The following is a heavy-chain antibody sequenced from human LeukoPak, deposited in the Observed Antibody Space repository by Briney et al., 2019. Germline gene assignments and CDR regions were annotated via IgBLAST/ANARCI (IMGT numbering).Heavy chain of an antibody. D-gene: IGHD3-9*01. V-gene: IGHV3-48*02. CDR3: ATDQRYAFDY. Sequence: PGGSLRLSCATSGFSFTDYPMNWVRHAPGKGLEWISNIRTTAEGAKYAYYADSVKGRVTISRDGGKNTLYLHMNSLRDDDTAVYYCATDQRYAFDYWGQGILVTVSS. CDR1: GFSFTDYP. CDR2: IRTTAEGAKYA. J-gene: IGHJ4*02.